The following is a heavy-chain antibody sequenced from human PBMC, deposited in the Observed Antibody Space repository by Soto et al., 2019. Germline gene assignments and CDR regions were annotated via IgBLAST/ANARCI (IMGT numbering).Heavy chain of an antibody. CDR2: TRNKANSYTT. Sequence: EVQLVESGGGLVQPGGSLRLSCAASGFTFSDHYMDWVRQAPGKGLEWVGRTRNKANSYTTEYAASVKGRFSISRDDSXNSLYLQMNSLKTEDTAVYYCAKTTYGSRSYYFDYWGQGTLVTVSS. CDR3: AKTTYGSRSYYFDY. CDR1: GFTFSDHY. J-gene: IGHJ4*02. D-gene: IGHD3-10*01. V-gene: IGHV3-72*01.